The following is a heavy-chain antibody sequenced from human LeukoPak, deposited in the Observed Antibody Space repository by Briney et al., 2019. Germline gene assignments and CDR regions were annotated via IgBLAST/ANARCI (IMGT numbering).Heavy chain of an antibody. J-gene: IGHJ5*01. D-gene: IGHD1-26*01. CDR3: AKNLMGGSASAPTYRDS. V-gene: IGHV3-23*01. CDR1: GFTFSSDG. CDR2: ISPSGGGT. Sequence: GGSLRLSCAASGFTFSSDGMSWVRQAPGKGLEWVSSISPSGGGTVYADSVKGRVTVSRDNSKNTLYLQMNGLRAEDTAVYSGAKNLMGGSASAPTYRDS.